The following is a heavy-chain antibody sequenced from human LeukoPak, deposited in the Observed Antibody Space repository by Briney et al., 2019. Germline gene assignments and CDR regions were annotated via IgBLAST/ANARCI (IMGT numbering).Heavy chain of an antibody. CDR2: MNPNSGNT. Sequence: ASVKGSCKASGYTFTSYDINWVRQATGQGREWMGWMNPNSGNTGYAQKFQGRVTMTRNTSISTAYMELSSLRSEDTAVYYCARGLYYGSGSFSDYWGQGTLVTVSS. J-gene: IGHJ4*02. V-gene: IGHV1-8*01. CDR1: GYTFTSYD. CDR3: ARGLYYGSGSFSDY. D-gene: IGHD3-10*01.